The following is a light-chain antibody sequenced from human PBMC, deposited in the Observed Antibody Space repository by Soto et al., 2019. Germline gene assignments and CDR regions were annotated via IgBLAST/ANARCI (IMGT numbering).Light chain of an antibody. CDR3: QQYNQWPLFT. Sequence: IVMTQSPATLSVSPGQRATLSCRASQSISSNLAWYQQRPGQAPRLLIYGASTRATGVPARFSGSGSGTDSVLTITSLQSEDFASYYCQQYNQWPLFTFGPGTRVDI. CDR1: QSISSN. CDR2: GAS. V-gene: IGKV3-15*01. J-gene: IGKJ3*01.